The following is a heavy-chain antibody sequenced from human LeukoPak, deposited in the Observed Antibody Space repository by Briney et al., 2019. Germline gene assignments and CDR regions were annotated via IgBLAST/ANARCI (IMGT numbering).Heavy chain of an antibody. Sequence: GGSLRLSCAASGFTFSSYSMNWVRQAPGKGLEWVSSISSSSSYIYYADSVKGRFTISRDNAKNSLYLQMNSLRAEDTAVYYCARDHDSSGYYYRAVFDYWGQGTLVTVSS. J-gene: IGHJ4*02. CDR2: ISSSSSYI. CDR3: ARDHDSSGYYYRAVFDY. V-gene: IGHV3-21*01. CDR1: GFTFSSYS. D-gene: IGHD3-22*01.